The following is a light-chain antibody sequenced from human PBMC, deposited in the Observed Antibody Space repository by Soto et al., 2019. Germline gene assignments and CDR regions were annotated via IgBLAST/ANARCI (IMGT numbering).Light chain of an antibody. Sequence: QSVLTQPRSVSGSPGQSVTISCTGTSGDVGAYDRVSWYQHHPTKAPKLIIYDVTNRPSGVPYRFSGFKSGSTASLTISGLQAEDEADYYCCSHAGGSSWVFGGGTKLTVL. J-gene: IGLJ3*02. V-gene: IGLV2-11*01. CDR1: SGDVGAYDR. CDR2: DVT. CDR3: CSHAGGSSWV.